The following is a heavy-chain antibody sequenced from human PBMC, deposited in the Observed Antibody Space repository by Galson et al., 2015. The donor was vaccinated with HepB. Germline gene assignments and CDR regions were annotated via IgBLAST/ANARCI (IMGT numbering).Heavy chain of an antibody. Sequence: SLRLSCAASGFTFSSYSMNWVRQAPGKGLEWVSYISSSSSTIYYADSVKGRFTISRDNAKNSLYLQMNSLRAEDTAVYYCARVPTYVVVPAAADYWGQGTLVTVSS. J-gene: IGHJ4*02. CDR3: ARVPTYVVVPAAADY. CDR1: GFTFSSYS. V-gene: IGHV3-48*01. D-gene: IGHD2-2*01. CDR2: ISSSSSTI.